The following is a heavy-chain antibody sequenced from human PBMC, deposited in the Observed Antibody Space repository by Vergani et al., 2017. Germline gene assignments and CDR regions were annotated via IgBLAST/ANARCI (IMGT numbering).Heavy chain of an antibody. Sequence: QVQLQESGPGLVKSSETLSLTCSVSFDSIRNLYCNWIRQPPGKGLEWIGSIHYSENTNYNPSLKTRVTISVDTSKNQFSLTLTAVTAADTALYYCASDTPSGQRADRWVQGILVTVTS. CDR2: IHYSENT. V-gene: IGHV4-59*11. J-gene: IGHJ5*02. D-gene: IGHD2-15*01. CDR3: ASDTPSGQRADR. CDR1: FDSIRNLY.